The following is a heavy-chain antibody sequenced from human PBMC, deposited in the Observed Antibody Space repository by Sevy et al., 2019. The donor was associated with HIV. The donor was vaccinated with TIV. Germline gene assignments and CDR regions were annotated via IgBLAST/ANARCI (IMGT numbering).Heavy chain of an antibody. Sequence: SETLSLTCTVSGGSISSYYWSWIRQPPGKGLEWIGYIYYSGSTNYNPSLKSRVTISVDTSKNQFSLKLSSVTAADTAVYYCARHGNWGLSDHWGQGTLVTVSS. CDR1: GGSISSYY. CDR3: ARHGNWGLSDH. D-gene: IGHD7-27*01. V-gene: IGHV4-59*08. CDR2: IYYSGST. J-gene: IGHJ4*02.